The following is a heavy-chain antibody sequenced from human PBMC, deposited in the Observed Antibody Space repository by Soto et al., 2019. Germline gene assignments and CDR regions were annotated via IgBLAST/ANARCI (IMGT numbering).Heavy chain of an antibody. J-gene: IGHJ6*02. Sequence: ASVKVSCKASGYTFTVYYMHWVRQAPGQRLEWTGWINPNSGDTKYAQKFQGRVAMTRDTSISSAYMELSRLRSDDTAVYFCARDRGAGYYGMDVWGQGTTVTVSS. V-gene: IGHV1-2*02. CDR3: ARDRGAGYYGMDV. CDR2: INPNSGDT. D-gene: IGHD3-16*01. CDR1: GYTFTVYY.